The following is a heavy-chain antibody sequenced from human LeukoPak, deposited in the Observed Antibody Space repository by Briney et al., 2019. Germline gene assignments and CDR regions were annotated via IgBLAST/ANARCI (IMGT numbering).Heavy chain of an antibody. V-gene: IGHV3-21*01. J-gene: IGHJ4*02. CDR3: ARGDSGSYIFDY. Sequence: KSGGSLRLSCAASGFTFSSYAMSWVRQAPGKGLEWVSSISSSSSYIYYADSVKGRFTISRDNAKNSLYLQMNSLRAEDTAVYYCARGDSGSYIFDYWGQGTLVTVSS. CDR2: ISSSSSYI. CDR1: GFTFSSYA. D-gene: IGHD1-26*01.